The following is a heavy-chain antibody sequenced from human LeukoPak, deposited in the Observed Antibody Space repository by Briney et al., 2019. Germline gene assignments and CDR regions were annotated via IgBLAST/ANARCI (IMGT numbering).Heavy chain of an antibody. CDR2: ISSSSSTI. Sequence: GGSLRLSCAASGFTFSSYSMNWVRQAPGKGLEWVSYISSSSSTIYYADSVKGRFTISRDNAKNSLYLQMNSLRDEDTAVYYCARSFGRTRITIFGVVITYFDYWGQGTLVTVSS. CDR1: GFTFSSYS. V-gene: IGHV3-48*02. D-gene: IGHD3-3*01. CDR3: ARSFGRTRITIFGVVITYFDY. J-gene: IGHJ4*02.